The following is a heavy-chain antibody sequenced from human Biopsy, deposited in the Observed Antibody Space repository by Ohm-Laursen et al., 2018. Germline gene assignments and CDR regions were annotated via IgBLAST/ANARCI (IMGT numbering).Heavy chain of an antibody. D-gene: IGHD5/OR15-5a*01. J-gene: IGHJ2*01. CDR3: ARDQSGLRGINWYFDL. CDR1: GFTFSNYG. CDR2: IWYDGSNK. Sequence: SLRLSCAASGFTFSNYGMHWVRQAPDKGLEWVALIWYDGSNKNSEDSVKGRFTVSRDNSKNTLFLQMNNLRAEDTAAYYCARDQSGLRGINWYFDLWGRGTLVTVSS. V-gene: IGHV3-33*01.